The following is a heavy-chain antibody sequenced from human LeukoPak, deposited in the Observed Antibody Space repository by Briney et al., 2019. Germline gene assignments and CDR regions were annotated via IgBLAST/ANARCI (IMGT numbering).Heavy chain of an antibody. CDR1: GGSISSYY. V-gene: IGHV4-59*01. D-gene: IGHD6-19*01. Sequence: SETLSLTCTVSGGSISSYYWSWIRQPPGKGLEWIGYIYYSGSTNYNPSLESRVTITVDTSKNQFSLKLSSVTAADTAVYYCASAPGIAVAGYGMDVWGQGTTVTVSS. CDR2: IYYSGST. J-gene: IGHJ6*02. CDR3: ASAPGIAVAGYGMDV.